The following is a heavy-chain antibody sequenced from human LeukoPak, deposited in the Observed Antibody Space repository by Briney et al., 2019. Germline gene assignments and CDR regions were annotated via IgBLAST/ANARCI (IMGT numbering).Heavy chain of an antibody. V-gene: IGHV1-24*01. Sequence: ASVKVSCKASGYTFTSYYMHWVRQAPGKGLEWMGGYDPEDGETIYAQNFQGRVTMTEDTSTDTAYMELSSLRSEDTAVYYCTTAFRSRTLDYWGQGTLVTVSS. D-gene: IGHD1-26*01. CDR2: YDPEDGET. CDR1: GYTFTSYY. J-gene: IGHJ4*02. CDR3: TTAFRSRTLDY.